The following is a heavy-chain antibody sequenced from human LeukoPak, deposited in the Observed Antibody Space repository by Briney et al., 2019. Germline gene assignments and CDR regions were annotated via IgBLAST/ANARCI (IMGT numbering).Heavy chain of an antibody. J-gene: IGHJ4*02. CDR3: ARARYCSGGSCYAGY. D-gene: IGHD2-15*01. CDR2: SYPLESKI. CDR1: GYIFTNDW. V-gene: IGHV5-51*01. Sequence: GESLKISCQGSGYIFTNDWIGWVRQMPGKGLEWVAFSYPLESKITYSPSFQGQVTISADKSISTAYLQWSSLKASDTAMYYCARARYCSGGSCYAGYWGQGTLVTVSS.